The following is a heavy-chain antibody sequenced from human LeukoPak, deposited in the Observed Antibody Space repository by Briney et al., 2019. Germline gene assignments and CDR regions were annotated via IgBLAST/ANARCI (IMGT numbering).Heavy chain of an antibody. Sequence: SETLSFTCTVSGGSISSSSYYWGWIRQPPGKGLEWIGSIYYSGSTFYNPSLKSRVTISVDTSKNQFSLKLSSVTAADTAVYYCARTVRYCSSTSCQYTPFDYWGQGTLVTVSS. J-gene: IGHJ4*02. CDR2: IYYSGST. CDR1: GGSISSSSYY. CDR3: ARTVRYCSSTSCQYTPFDY. D-gene: IGHD2-2*01. V-gene: IGHV4-39*07.